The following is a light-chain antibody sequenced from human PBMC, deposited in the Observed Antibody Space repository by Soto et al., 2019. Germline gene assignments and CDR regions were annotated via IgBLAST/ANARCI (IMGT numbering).Light chain of an antibody. CDR2: DAS. CDR1: QSVRSY. CDR3: QQRSDLPLT. V-gene: IGKV3-11*01. J-gene: IGKJ4*01. Sequence: EIVLTQSPATLSLSPGERVTLSCRASQSVRSYFAWYQQKPGQAPRLLIYDASTSAAGIPPRFSGSGSGTDFSLPISSLEPDDFAVYYCQQRSDLPLTFGGGTKVEIK.